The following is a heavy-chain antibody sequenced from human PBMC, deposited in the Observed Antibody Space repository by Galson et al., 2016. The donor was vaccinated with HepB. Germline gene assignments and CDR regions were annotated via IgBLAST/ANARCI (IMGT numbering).Heavy chain of an antibody. CDR2: IYHSGST. Sequence: LRLSCAASGFTVSSNYMSWVRQAPGKGLEWIGYIYHSGSTYYNPSLKSRVTISVDTSKNQFSLKLSSVTAADTAVYYCARDRSSGSGNFGYWGQGTMVTVSS. V-gene: IGHV4-31*02. D-gene: IGHD3-10*01. CDR3: ARDRSSGSGNFGY. J-gene: IGHJ3*01. CDR1: GFTVSSNY.